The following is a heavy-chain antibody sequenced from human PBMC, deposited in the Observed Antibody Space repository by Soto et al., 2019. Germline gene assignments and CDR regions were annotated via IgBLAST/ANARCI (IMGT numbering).Heavy chain of an antibody. Sequence: PGGSLRLSXKGSGFTFRDYAISWVRQAPGKGLQWVGFMRAKAFGGTTEYATFVKGRFTISRDDSKSVAYLQMNSLETEDTAVYYCTREGAYTSPPYYYFYAMDVWGQGTKVTVSS. CDR2: MRAKAFGGTT. V-gene: IGHV3-49*04. CDR3: TREGAYTSPPYYYFYAMDV. J-gene: IGHJ6*01. CDR1: GFTFRDYA. D-gene: IGHD2-2*01.